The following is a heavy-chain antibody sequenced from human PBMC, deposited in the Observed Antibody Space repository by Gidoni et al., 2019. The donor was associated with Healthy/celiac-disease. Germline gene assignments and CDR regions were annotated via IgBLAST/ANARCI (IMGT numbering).Heavy chain of an antibody. CDR2: ISRSSSYM. CDR3: ARDLPQYGSGN. V-gene: IGHV3-21*01. D-gene: IGHD3-10*01. CDR1: GFTFSSYG. J-gene: IGHJ4*02. Sequence: EVQLVESGGGLVKLGGSPCLSCAASGFTFSSYGMNWVRQAPGQGLEWVSSISRSSSYMYYADSVKGRFTISRDNAKNSLYLQMNSLRAEDTAVYYCARDLPQYGSGNWGQGTLVTVSS.